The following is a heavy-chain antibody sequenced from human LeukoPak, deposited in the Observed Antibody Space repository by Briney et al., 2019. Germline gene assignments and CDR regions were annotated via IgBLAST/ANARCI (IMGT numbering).Heavy chain of an antibody. CDR2: IYYSGST. J-gene: IGHJ4*02. V-gene: IGHV4-30-4*01. Sequence: ETSQTLSLTCTVSGGSISSGDYYWSWIRQPPGKGLEWIGYIYYSGSTYYNPSLKSRVTISVDTSKNQFSLKLSSVTAADTAVYYCARRRWFVEFLDLDYWGQGTLVTVSS. CDR1: GGSISSGDYY. D-gene: IGHD3-10*01. CDR3: ARRRWFVEFLDLDY.